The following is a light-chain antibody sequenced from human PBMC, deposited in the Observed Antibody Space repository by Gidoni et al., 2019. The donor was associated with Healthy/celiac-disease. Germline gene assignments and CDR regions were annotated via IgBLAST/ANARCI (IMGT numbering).Light chain of an antibody. Sequence: DIQLTQSPSYLSASVGDRVTITCRASQSISSYLNWYQQKPGKAPKPLIYAASSLQSGVPSRFSGSGSGTDFTLTISSLRPEDFATYYCQQSYSTLALTFGGGTKVEIK. CDR2: AAS. J-gene: IGKJ4*01. V-gene: IGKV1-39*01. CDR3: QQSYSTLALT. CDR1: QSISSY.